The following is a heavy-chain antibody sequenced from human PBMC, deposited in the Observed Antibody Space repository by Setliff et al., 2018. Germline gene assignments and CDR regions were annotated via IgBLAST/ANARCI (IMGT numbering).Heavy chain of an antibody. V-gene: IGHV1-18*01. J-gene: IGHJ6*03. Sequence: ASVKVSCKTSGFGFTTFGFSWVRQAPGQGLEWMGWISAYNGNTNYAKKLQGRVTIITDESTSTAFMQLSSLRSEDTAVYYCVREGVDSRSSTDYRYYMDVWGKGTTVTVSS. CDR1: GFGFTTFG. CDR3: VREGVDSRSSTDYRYYMDV. D-gene: IGHD3-22*01. CDR2: ISAYNGNT.